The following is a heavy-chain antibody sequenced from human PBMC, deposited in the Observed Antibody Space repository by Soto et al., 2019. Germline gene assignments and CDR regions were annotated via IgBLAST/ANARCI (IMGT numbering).Heavy chain of an antibody. CDR2: ISGSGYAT. CDR3: AKEETVLVNYYYYYGMDV. CDR1: GFTFSSYA. J-gene: IGHJ6*02. D-gene: IGHD4-17*01. V-gene: IGHV3-23*01. Sequence: EVQLLESGGGLVQPGGSLRRSCAASGFTFSSYAMSWVRQAPGMGLEWVSVISGSGYATYYADSVKGRFTVSRDNSNNTVYLQMNSLRAEDTAVYYCAKEETVLVNYYYYYGMDVWGQGTTVTVSS.